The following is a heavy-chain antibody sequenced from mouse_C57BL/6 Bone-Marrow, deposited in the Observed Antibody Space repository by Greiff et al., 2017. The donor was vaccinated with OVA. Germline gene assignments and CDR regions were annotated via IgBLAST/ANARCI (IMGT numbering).Heavy chain of an antibody. J-gene: IGHJ4*01. D-gene: IGHD2-4*01. CDR3: ASPRDYDGYYAMDY. V-gene: IGHV1-55*01. CDR2: IYPGSGST. CDR1: GYTFTSYW. Sequence: QVQLQQPGAELVKPGASVKMSCKASGYTFTSYWITWVKQRPGQGLEWIGDIYPGSGSTNYNEKFKSKATLTVDTSSSTAYMQLSSLTSEDSAVYYCASPRDYDGYYAMDYWGQGTSVTVSS.